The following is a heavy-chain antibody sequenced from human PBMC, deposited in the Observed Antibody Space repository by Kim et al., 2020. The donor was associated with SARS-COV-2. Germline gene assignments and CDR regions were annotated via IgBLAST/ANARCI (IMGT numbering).Heavy chain of an antibody. CDR2: INSDGSST. J-gene: IGHJ5*02. CDR1: GFTFTSYW. Sequence: GGSLRLSCAASGFTFTSYWMHWVRQAPGKGLVWVSRINSDGSSTTYADSVKGRFTISRDNAKNTLYLQMKSLGAEDTAVYFCARNRLAACSGGSCLNWFDPWGQGTLVIVSS. D-gene: IGHD2-15*01. CDR3: ARNRLAACSGGSCLNWFDP. V-gene: IGHV3-74*01.